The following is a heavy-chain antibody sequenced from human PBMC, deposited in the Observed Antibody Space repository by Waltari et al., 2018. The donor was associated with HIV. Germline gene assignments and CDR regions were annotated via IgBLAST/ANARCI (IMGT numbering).Heavy chain of an antibody. CDR2: IYWSHDK. V-gene: IGHV2-5*01. D-gene: IGHD3-10*01. J-gene: IGHJ4*02. CDR3: AHSLTMGRGRYFDY. CDR1: GFSLSTSGVG. Sequence: QITLKESGPTLVKPTQTLTLTCTFSGFSLSTSGVGVAWIRQPPGKALEWLALIYWSHDKHYSPSLKSRLTIIKDTSKNQVVLTMTNMDPVDTGTYYCAHSLTMGRGRYFDYWGQGTQVTVSS.